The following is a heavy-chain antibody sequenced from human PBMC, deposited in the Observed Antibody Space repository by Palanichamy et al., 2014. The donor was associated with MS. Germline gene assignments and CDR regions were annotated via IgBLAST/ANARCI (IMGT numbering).Heavy chain of an antibody. V-gene: IGHV1-69*12. CDR3: AREVPDTAMLYYYYGMDV. J-gene: IGHJ6*02. CDR2: IIPIFGTA. Sequence: VQLVQSGAEVKKPGSSVKVSCKASGGTFSSYAISWVRQAPGQGLEWMGGIIPIFGTANYAQKFQGRVTITADESTSTAYMELSSLRSEDTAVYYCAREVPDTAMLYYYYGMDVWGQGTTVTVSS. D-gene: IGHD5-18*01. CDR1: GGTFSSYA.